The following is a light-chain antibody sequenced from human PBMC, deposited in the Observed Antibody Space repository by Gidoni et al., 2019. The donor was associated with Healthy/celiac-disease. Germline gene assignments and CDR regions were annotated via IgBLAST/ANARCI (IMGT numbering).Light chain of an antibody. CDR3: QQSYSTPRIT. Sequence: IQMTPSPSSLSASVGDRVTITCRASQSISSYLNWYQQKPGKAPKLLIYAASSLQSGVPSRFSGSGSGTDFTLTISSLQPEDFATYYCQQSYSTPRITFXXXTRLEIK. CDR2: AAS. V-gene: IGKV1-39*01. CDR1: QSISSY. J-gene: IGKJ5*01.